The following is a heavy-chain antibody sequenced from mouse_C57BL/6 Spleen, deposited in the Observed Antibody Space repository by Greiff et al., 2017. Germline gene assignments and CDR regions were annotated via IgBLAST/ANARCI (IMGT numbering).Heavy chain of an antibody. J-gene: IGHJ2*01. CDR3: ARSELRPPYYFDY. Sequence: QVQLKQPGAELVKPGASVKLSCKASGYTFTSYWMQWVKQRPGQGLEWIGEIDPSDSYTNYNQKFKGKATLTVDTSSSTAYMQLSSLTSEDSAVYYCARSELRPPYYFDYWGQGTTLTVSS. D-gene: IGHD2-4*01. CDR2: IDPSDSYT. V-gene: IGHV1-50*01. CDR1: GYTFTSYW.